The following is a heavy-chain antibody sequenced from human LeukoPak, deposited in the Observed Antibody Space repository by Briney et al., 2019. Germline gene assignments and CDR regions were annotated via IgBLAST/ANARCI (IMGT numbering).Heavy chain of an antibody. V-gene: IGHV4-4*07. CDR3: AREGQQLVPPFDY. CDR2: IYTSRST. Sequence: PSENLSLTCTVSGGSISSYYWSWIRQPAGKGLEWIGRIYTSRSTNYNPSLESRVTISVDTSKNQFSLKLTSLTAADTAVYYCAREGQQLVPPFDYWGQGNLVTVSS. J-gene: IGHJ4*02. CDR1: GGSISSYY. D-gene: IGHD6-6*01.